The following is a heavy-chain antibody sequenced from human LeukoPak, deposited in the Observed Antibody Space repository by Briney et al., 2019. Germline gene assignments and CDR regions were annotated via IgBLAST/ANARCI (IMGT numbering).Heavy chain of an antibody. V-gene: IGHV1-2*02. J-gene: IGHJ4*02. CDR3: ARDLRQRYSSGWWPGY. Sequence: ASVKVSCKASGYTFTGYYMHWVRQAAGQGLEWMGWINPNSGGTNYAQKFQGRVTMTRDRSISTAYMELSRLRSDDTAVYYCARDLRQRYSSGWWPGYWGQGTLVTVSS. D-gene: IGHD6-19*01. CDR2: INPNSGGT. CDR1: GYTFTGYY.